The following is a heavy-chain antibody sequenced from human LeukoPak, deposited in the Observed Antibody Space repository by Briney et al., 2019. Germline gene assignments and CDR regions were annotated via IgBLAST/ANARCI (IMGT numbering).Heavy chain of an antibody. CDR2: INHSGST. CDR1: GGSFSGYY. Sequence: ETLSLTCAVYGGSFSGYYWSWIRQPPGKGLESIGEINHSGSTNYNPSLKSRVTISVDTSKNQFSLKLSSVTAADTAVYYCARKSSIAARNYFDYWGQGTLVTVSS. V-gene: IGHV4-34*01. D-gene: IGHD6-6*01. CDR3: ARKSSIAARNYFDY. J-gene: IGHJ4*02.